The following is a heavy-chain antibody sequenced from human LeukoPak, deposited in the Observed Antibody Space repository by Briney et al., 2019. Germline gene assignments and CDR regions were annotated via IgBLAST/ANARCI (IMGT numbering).Heavy chain of an antibody. CDR3: ARGFSDCSSTSCYLGYYYCYYMDV. V-gene: IGHV1-8*01. J-gene: IGHJ6*03. CDR1: GYTFTSYD. Sequence: ASVKVSCKASGYTFTSYDINWVRQATGQGLEWMGWMNPNSGNTGYAQKFQGRVTMTRNTSISTAYMELSSLRSEDTAVYYCARGFSDCSSTSCYLGYYYCYYMDVWGKGTTVTVSS. D-gene: IGHD2-2*01. CDR2: MNPNSGNT.